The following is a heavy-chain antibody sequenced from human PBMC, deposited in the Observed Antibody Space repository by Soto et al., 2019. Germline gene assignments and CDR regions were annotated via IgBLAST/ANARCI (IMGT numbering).Heavy chain of an antibody. CDR2: IIPIFGTA. D-gene: IGHD6-13*01. Sequence: VKVSCKASGGTFSSYAISWVRQAPGQGLEWMGGIIPIFGTANYAQKFQGRVTITADKSTSTAYMELSSLRSEDTAVYYCAALTAAGTLDYWGQGTLVTVSS. V-gene: IGHV1-69*06. J-gene: IGHJ4*02. CDR3: AALTAAGTLDY. CDR1: GGTFSSYA.